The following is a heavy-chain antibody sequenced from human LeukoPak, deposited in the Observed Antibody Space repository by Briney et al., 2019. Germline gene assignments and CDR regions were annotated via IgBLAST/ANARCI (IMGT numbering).Heavy chain of an antibody. CDR2: IRSKAYGGTT. D-gene: IGHD1-1*01. CDR3: TREQGTRAFDI. Sequence: GRSLRLSCTASGFTFGDYAMSWVRQAPGKGLEWVGFIRSKAYGGTTEYAASVKGRFTISRDDSKSIAYLQMNSLKTEDTAVYYCTREQGTRAFDIWGQGTMVTVSS. CDR1: GFTFGDYA. J-gene: IGHJ3*02. V-gene: IGHV3-49*04.